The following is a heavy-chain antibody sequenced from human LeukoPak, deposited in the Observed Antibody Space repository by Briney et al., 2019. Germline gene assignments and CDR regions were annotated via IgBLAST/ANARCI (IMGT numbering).Heavy chain of an antibody. D-gene: IGHD3-3*01. CDR1: GGSISSSGYY. Sequence: SQTLSLTCTVSGGSISSSGYYWSWIRQHPGKGLEWIGYIYYSGSTYYNPSLKSRVTISVDTSKNQFSLKLSSVTAADTAVYYCASCPKGGWSGYYYYYYYMDVWGKGTTVTVSS. V-gene: IGHV4-31*03. J-gene: IGHJ6*03. CDR3: ASCPKGGWSGYYYYYYYMDV. CDR2: IYYSGST.